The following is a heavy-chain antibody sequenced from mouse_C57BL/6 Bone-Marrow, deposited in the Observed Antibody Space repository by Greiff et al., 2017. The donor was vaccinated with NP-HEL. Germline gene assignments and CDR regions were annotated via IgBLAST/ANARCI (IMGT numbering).Heavy chain of an antibody. J-gene: IGHJ2*01. D-gene: IGHD1-1*01. CDR3: AREGLYYYGSSFDY. V-gene: IGHV1-50*01. Sequence: QVQLQQPGAELVKPGASVKLSCKASGYTFTSYWMQWVKQRPGQGLEWIGEIDPSDSYTNYNQKFKGKATLTVDTSSSTAYMQLSSLPSEDSAVYYCAREGLYYYGSSFDYWGQGTTLTVSS. CDR1: GYTFTSYW. CDR2: IDPSDSYT.